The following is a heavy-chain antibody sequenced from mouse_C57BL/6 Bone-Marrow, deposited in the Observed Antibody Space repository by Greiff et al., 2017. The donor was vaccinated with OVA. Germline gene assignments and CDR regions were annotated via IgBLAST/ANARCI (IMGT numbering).Heavy chain of an antibody. CDR3: ARHYYGSHYWYFDV. Sequence: EVHLVESGGGLVKPGGSLKLSRAASGFTFSDYGMHWVRQAPEKGLEWVAYISSGSSTIYYADTVKGRFTISRDNAKNTLFLQMTSLRSEDTAMYYCARHYYGSHYWYFDVWGTGTTVTVSS. CDR1: GFTFSDYG. D-gene: IGHD1-1*01. V-gene: IGHV5-17*01. CDR2: ISSGSSTI. J-gene: IGHJ1*03.